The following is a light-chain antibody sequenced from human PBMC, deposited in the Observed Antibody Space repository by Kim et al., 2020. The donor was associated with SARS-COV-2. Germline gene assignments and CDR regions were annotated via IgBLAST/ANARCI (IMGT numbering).Light chain of an antibody. V-gene: IGLV3-9*01. CDR1: NIGSKT. Sequence: SYELTQPLSVSVALGQTARITCGGNNIGSKTVHWYQQKPGQAPVLVIYRDNNRPSGIPERFSGSNSGNTATLTISRAQAGDEADYYCQVWDSTTAYYVFGTGTRSPS. J-gene: IGLJ1*01. CDR3: QVWDSTTAYYV. CDR2: RDN.